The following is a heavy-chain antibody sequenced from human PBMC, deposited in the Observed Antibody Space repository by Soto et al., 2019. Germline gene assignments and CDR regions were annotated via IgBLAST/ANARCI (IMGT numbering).Heavy chain of an antibody. CDR1: GYTFTSYG. V-gene: IGHV1-18*01. D-gene: IGHD1-1*01. Sequence: QVHLVQSGAEVKKPGASVKVSCKASGYTFTSYGITWVRQAPGQGREWMGWISVHNGNTDYAQKLQGRVIVTRDTPTSTAYMELRSLRSDDTAVHYCARGRYGDYWGQGALVTVSS. CDR3: ARGRYGDY. J-gene: IGHJ4*02. CDR2: ISVHNGNT.